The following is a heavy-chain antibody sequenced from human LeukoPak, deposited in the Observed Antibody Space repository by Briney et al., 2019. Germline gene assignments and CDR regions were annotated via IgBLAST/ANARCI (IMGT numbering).Heavy chain of an antibody. Sequence: PSETLSLTCTVSGGSISSSSYYWGWIRQPPGKGLEWIGSIYYSGSTYYNPSLKSRVTISVDTSKNQFSLKLSSVTAADTAVYYCARVKPDEDYYYYMDVWGKGTTVTISS. CDR2: IYYSGST. V-gene: IGHV4-39*07. J-gene: IGHJ6*03. CDR3: ARVKPDEDYYYYMDV. CDR1: GGSISSSSYY.